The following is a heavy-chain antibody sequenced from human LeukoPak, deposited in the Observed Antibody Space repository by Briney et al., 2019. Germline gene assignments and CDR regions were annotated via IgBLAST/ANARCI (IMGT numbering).Heavy chain of an antibody. CDR1: GGSFSSYY. V-gene: IGHV4-59*01. D-gene: IGHD3-22*01. CDR2: ISYSGST. Sequence: PSGTLSLTCTVSGGSFSSYYWSWIRQPPGKGLEWIACISYSGSTKYNPSLKSRVTISVDTSKNQLSLKLSSVTAADTAVYYCAREPGFDSSGYLNWFDPWGQGTLVTVSS. CDR3: AREPGFDSSGYLNWFDP. J-gene: IGHJ5*02.